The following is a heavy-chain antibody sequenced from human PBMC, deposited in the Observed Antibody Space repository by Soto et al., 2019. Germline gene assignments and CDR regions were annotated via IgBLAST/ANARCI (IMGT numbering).Heavy chain of an antibody. J-gene: IGHJ4*02. CDR2: IIPMLGIA. CDR3: ANRGYSYGFVIY. V-gene: IGHV1-69*02. CDR1: GGTFSSYT. Sequence: QVQLVQSGAEVKKPGSSVKVSCKASGGTFSSYTFGWVRQARGQGLEWMGRIIPMLGIANYAQKFQGRVTITADKSTSTAYMELSSLRSEDTAVYYCANRGYSYGFVIYWGQGTLVSVSP. D-gene: IGHD5-18*01.